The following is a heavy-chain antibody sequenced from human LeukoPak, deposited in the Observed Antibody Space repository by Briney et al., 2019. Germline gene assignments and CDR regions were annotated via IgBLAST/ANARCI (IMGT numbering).Heavy chain of an antibody. J-gene: IGHJ4*02. CDR1: GGSISNYY. Sequence: SETLSLTCTVSGGSISNYYWSWIRQPPGKGLEWIGYIYYSGTTNYNPSLKSRVTISIDTSKTQFSLELSSVTAADAAVYYCARGRYYYDSSGSYSYFDYWGQGTLVTVSS. CDR3: ARGRYYYDSSGSYSYFDY. CDR2: IYYSGTT. V-gene: IGHV4-59*01. D-gene: IGHD3-22*01.